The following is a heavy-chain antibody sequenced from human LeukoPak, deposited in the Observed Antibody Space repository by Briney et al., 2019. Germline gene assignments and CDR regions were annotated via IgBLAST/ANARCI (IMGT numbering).Heavy chain of an antibody. V-gene: IGHV3-23*01. J-gene: IGHJ4*02. CDR2: ISGSGSST. CDR3: AKAASNSLRYYFDY. Sequence: TGGSLRLSCAASGFTFSTYASSWVRQAPGKGLEWVSAISGSGSSTYYADSVKGRFTISRGNSKNTLYLQMNSLGAEDTAVYYCAKAASNSLRYYFDYWGQGTLVTVSS. D-gene: IGHD4-11*01. CDR1: GFTFSTYA.